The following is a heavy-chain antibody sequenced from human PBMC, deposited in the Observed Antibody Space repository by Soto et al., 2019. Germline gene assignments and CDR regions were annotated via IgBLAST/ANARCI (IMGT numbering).Heavy chain of an antibody. V-gene: IGHV4-34*01. CDR3: ARAFYSSSPHFDY. CDR2: INHSGST. D-gene: IGHD6-6*01. Sequence: QVQLQQWGAGLLKPSETLSLTCAVYGGSFSGYYWSWIRQPPGKGLEWIGEINHSGSTNYNPSLKSRVTISVDTSKNQFSLKLRSVTAADTAVYYCARAFYSSSPHFDYWGQGTLVTVSS. CDR1: GGSFSGYY. J-gene: IGHJ4*02.